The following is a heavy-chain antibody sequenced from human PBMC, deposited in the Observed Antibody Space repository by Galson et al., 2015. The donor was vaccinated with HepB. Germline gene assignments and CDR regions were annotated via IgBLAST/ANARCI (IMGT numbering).Heavy chain of an antibody. CDR3: VRGDRSLKYQLLLYFQH. Sequence: SVKVSCKASGYTFTSYDINWVRQATGQGLEWMGWMNPNSGNTGYAQKFQGRVTMTRNTSISTAYMELSSLRSEDTAVYYCVRGDRSLKYQLLLYFQHWGQGTLVTVSS. J-gene: IGHJ1*01. CDR2: MNPNSGNT. CDR1: GYTFTSYD. D-gene: IGHD2-2*01. V-gene: IGHV1-8*01.